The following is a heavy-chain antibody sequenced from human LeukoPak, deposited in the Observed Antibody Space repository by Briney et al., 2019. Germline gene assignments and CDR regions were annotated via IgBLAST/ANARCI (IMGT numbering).Heavy chain of an antibody. V-gene: IGHV1-18*01. CDR1: GYTFTNYG. Sequence: ASVNGSCKASGYTFTNYGITWMRQAPGQGLEWMGWINTYNGNTNYAQKLQGRVTITTDTSTRTAYMELRSLRSDDTGVFYCARDLVDGVGAPGAYWGEGALVTVSS. J-gene: IGHJ4*02. CDR3: ARDLVDGVGAPGAY. D-gene: IGHD1-26*01. CDR2: INTYNGNT.